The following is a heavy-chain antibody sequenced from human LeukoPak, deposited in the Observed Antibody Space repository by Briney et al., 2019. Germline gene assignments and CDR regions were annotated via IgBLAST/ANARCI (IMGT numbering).Heavy chain of an antibody. Sequence: SETLSLTCTVPGGSISSYYWSWIRQPPGKGLEWIGYIYYSGSTNYNPSLKSRVTISVDTSKNQFSLKLSSVTAADTAVYYCAREGVGAIDYWGQGTLVTVSS. V-gene: IGHV4-59*01. CDR3: AREGVGAIDY. D-gene: IGHD1-26*01. CDR2: IYYSGST. CDR1: GGSISSYY. J-gene: IGHJ4*02.